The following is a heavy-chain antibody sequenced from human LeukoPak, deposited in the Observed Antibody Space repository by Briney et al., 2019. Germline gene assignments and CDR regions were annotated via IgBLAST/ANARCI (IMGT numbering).Heavy chain of an antibody. CDR2: INHSGSP. J-gene: IGHJ4*02. CDR3: ARGPPYYYDGSGYYYFDY. Sequence: SETLSLTCAVYGGSFSGYYWTWIRHPPGKGLEWIGEINHSGSPNYNPSLKSRVTMSVDTSKNQFSLKLSSVTAADTAVYYCARGPPYYYDGSGYYYFDYWGQGTLVTVSS. CDR1: GGSFSGYY. V-gene: IGHV4-34*01. D-gene: IGHD3-22*01.